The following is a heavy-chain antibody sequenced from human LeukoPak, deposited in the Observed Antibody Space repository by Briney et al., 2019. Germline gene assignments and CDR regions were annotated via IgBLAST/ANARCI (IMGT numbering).Heavy chain of an antibody. CDR1: GYTFTGNY. CDR3: ANPRPGPDSKLRLSMDV. Sequence: ASVKVSCKASGYTFTGNYIHWVRQAPGQGLEWMGWINPNSGGINYAQKFEGRATMTRDTSISTAYMELSSLGSDDTAVYYCANPRPGPDSKLRLSMDVWGKGTTVTVSS. V-gene: IGHV1-2*02. D-gene: IGHD3-3*01. J-gene: IGHJ6*03. CDR2: INPNSGGI.